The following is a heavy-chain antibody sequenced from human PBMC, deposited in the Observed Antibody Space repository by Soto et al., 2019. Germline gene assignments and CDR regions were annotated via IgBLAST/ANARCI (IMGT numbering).Heavy chain of an antibody. D-gene: IGHD6-13*01. J-gene: IGHJ5*02. CDR2: ISHDGSVT. Sequence: QVQMVESGGGVVQPGTSLRLSCATSGFTFSTSGMHWVRQAPGKGLEWVAMISHDGSVTYYTDSVQGRFTISRDTPKNTLYLQITSLSDEDTAIYYCAKDWGSSGWYNGFDPWGQGTRVTVS. CDR1: GFTFSTSG. V-gene: IGHV3-30*18. CDR3: AKDWGSSGWYNGFDP.